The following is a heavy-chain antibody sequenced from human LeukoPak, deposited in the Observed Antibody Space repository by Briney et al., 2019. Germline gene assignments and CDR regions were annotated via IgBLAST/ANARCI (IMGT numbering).Heavy chain of an antibody. CDR1: GYTFTSYG. J-gene: IGHJ4*02. CDR2: ISAYNGNT. V-gene: IGHV1-18*01. CDR3: ARLRPGNYFDY. Sequence: ASVKVSCNTSGYTFTSYGISWVRQAPGQGLEWMGWISAYNGNTDYAQKFQGRVTMTTDTSTSTAYMELSSLRSEDTAVYYCARLRPGNYFDYWGQGTLVTVSS.